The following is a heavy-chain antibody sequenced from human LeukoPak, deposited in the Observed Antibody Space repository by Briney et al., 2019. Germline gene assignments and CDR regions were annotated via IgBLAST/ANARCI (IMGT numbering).Heavy chain of an antibody. CDR3: AIARGHPWPSYYFDY. Sequence: GGSLRLSCAASGFTFGTYAMNWVRQAPGKGLEWVSGIGGSGVTYYADSVKRRFTMSRDNSQNTLFLQMNSLRVEDTSVYYCAIARGHPWPSYYFDYWGQGTLVTVSS. V-gene: IGHV3-23*01. CDR1: GFTFGTYA. J-gene: IGHJ4*02. CDR2: IGGSGVT. D-gene: IGHD5-12*01.